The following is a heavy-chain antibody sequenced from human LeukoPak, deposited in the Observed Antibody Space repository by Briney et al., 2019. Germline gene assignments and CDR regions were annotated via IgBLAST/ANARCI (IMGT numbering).Heavy chain of an antibody. J-gene: IGHJ4*02. Sequence: ETLSLTCTVSGGSISSYYWSWVRQAPGKGLEWVSVIYSGGSTYYADSVKGRFTISRDNSKNTLYLQMNSLRAEDTALYYCAKDYAVGSIDYWGQGTPVTVSS. CDR2: IYSGGST. V-gene: IGHV3-53*01. CDR3: AKDYAVGSIDY. D-gene: IGHD3-16*01. CDR1: GGSISSYY.